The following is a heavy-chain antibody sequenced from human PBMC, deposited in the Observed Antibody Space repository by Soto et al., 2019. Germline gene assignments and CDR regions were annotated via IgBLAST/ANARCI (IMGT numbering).Heavy chain of an antibody. Sequence: GGSLRLSCAASGFTFSSYEMNWVRQAPGKGLELVSYISSSGSTIYYADSVKGRFTISRDNAKNSLYLQMNSLRAEDTAVYYCARDSGYSGYYYYGMDVWGQGTTVTVYS. CDR1: GFTFSSYE. CDR2: ISSSGSTI. CDR3: ARDSGYSGYYYYGMDV. V-gene: IGHV3-48*03. D-gene: IGHD5-12*01. J-gene: IGHJ6*02.